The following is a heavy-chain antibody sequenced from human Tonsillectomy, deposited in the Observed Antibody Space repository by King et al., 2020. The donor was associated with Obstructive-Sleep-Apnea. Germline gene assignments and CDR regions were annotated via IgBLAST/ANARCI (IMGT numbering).Heavy chain of an antibody. CDR3: ARDRGAMVRGVSPYFDY. V-gene: IGHV4-59*01. CDR2: IYYSGST. J-gene: IGHJ4*02. D-gene: IGHD3-10*01. Sequence: VQLQESGPGLVKPSETLSLTCTVSGGSISSYYWSWIRQPPGKGLEWIGYIYYSGSTNYNPSLKSRVTISVDTSKNQFSLKLSSVTAADTAVYYCARDRGAMVRGVSPYFDYWGQGTLVTVSS. CDR1: GGSISSYY.